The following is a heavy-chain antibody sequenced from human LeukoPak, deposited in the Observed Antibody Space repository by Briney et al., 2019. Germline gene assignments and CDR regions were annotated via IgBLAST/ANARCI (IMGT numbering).Heavy chain of an antibody. Sequence: SQTLSLTCTVSGGSISSGDYYWSWIRQPPGKGLEWIGYIYYSGSTYYNPSLKSRVTISVDTSKNQFSLKLSSVTAADTAVYYCAREVATYDSGFDYWGQGTLVTVSS. CDR2: IYYSGST. CDR1: GGSISSGDYY. D-gene: IGHD5-12*01. J-gene: IGHJ4*02. V-gene: IGHV4-30-4*01. CDR3: AREVATYDSGFDY.